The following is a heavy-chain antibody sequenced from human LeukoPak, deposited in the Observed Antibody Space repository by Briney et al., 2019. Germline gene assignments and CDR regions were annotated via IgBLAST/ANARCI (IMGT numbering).Heavy chain of an antibody. CDR2: IYYSGST. V-gene: IGHV4-39*01. CDR1: GGSISSSSYY. J-gene: IGHJ4*02. CDR3: ARSDTGIQLWPTTRGPFDY. Sequence: SETLSLTCTVSGGSISSSSYYWGWIRPPPGKGLEWIGSIYYSGSTYYNPSLKSRVTISVDTSKNQFSLKLSSVTAADTAVYYCARSDTGIQLWPTTRGPFDYWGQGTLVTVSS. D-gene: IGHD5-18*01.